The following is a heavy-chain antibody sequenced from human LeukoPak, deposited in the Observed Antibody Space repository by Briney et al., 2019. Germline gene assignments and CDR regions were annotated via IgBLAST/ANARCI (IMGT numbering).Heavy chain of an antibody. Sequence: GGSLRLSCAASGFTFSASAMHWVRQASGKGPEWVGRIRNKAQNYATAYAASVKGRFIISRDDSKNTLYLQMNSLKTEDTAVYYCTTDADYYDSSGYSHWGQGTLVTVSS. CDR2: IRNKAQNYAT. CDR1: GFTFSASA. J-gene: IGHJ4*02. D-gene: IGHD3-22*01. CDR3: TTDADYYDSSGYSH. V-gene: IGHV3-73*01.